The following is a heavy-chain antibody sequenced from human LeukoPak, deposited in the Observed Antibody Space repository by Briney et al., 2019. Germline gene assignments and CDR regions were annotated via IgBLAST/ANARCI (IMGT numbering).Heavy chain of an antibody. CDR1: GGXISSYY. D-gene: IGHD2-15*01. J-gene: IGHJ4*02. V-gene: IGHV4-59*08. CDR3: ARRARATGGGDYFDY. CDR2: IYYSGNT. Sequence: SETLSLTCTVSGGXISSYYCTWIRQPPGKGLEWIGYIYYSGNTNYNPSLKSRVTISLDTSKNQFSLQLSSVTAADTAVYYCARRARATGGGDYFDYWGQGTLVTVSS.